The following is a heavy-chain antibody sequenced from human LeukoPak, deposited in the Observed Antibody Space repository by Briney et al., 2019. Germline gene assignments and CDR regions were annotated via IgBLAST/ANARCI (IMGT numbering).Heavy chain of an antibody. Sequence: GGSLRLSCAASGFTFSSYAMSWVRQAPGKGLEWVSAISGSGGSTYYADSVKGRFTISRDNSKNTLYLQINSLRAEDTAVYYCAKDRDYGDYYYYYGMDVWGQGTTVTVSS. CDR3: AKDRDYGDYYYYYGMDV. CDR1: GFTFSSYA. J-gene: IGHJ6*02. D-gene: IGHD4-17*01. V-gene: IGHV3-23*01. CDR2: ISGSGGST.